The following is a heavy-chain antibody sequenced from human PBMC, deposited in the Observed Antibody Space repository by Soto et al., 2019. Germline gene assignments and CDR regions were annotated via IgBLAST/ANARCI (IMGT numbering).Heavy chain of an antibody. CDR1: GGSVNNANYF. V-gene: IGHV4-31*03. CDR2: IYYSGST. Sequence: QVRLEESGPGLVKPSETLSLICSVSGGSVNNANYFWNWIRHHPENGLEWIGYIYYSGSTRYNPSFKTRSTLSMATSKNQFSLRLNSVTVAETAVYFCARDADYGGSRGGMDVWGRGTTVTVSS. J-gene: IGHJ6*02. CDR3: ARDADYGGSRGGMDV. D-gene: IGHD4-17*01.